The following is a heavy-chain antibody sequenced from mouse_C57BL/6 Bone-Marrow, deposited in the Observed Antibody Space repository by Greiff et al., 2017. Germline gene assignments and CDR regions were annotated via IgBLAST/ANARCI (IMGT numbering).Heavy chain of an antibody. V-gene: IGHV1-47*01. J-gene: IGHJ2*01. CDR3: ARSYYSNSYYFDD. CDR1: GYTFTTSP. D-gene: IGHD2-5*01. Sequence: VQLQQSGAELVKPGASVKMSCKASGYTFTTSPLEWMKQNHGKSLEWIGNFHPYNDDTKYNEKFKGKATLTVEKSSSTVYLELSRLTSDDSAVYDCARSYYSNSYYFDDWGQGTTLTVSS. CDR2: FHPYNDDT.